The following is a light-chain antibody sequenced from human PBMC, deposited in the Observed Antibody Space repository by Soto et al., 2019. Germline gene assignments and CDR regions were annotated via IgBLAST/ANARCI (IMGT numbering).Light chain of an antibody. CDR2: DAS. Sequence: DIQMTQSPSSLSASVGDRVTITCEASQDISNYLNWYQQKPGKAPKLLIYDASNLETGVPSRLSGSGSGKDFTFTISSLQTQDIATYYCHQYDNLPYPITFGHGTRLEIK. J-gene: IGKJ5*01. V-gene: IGKV1-33*01. CDR3: HQYDNLPYPIT. CDR1: QDISNY.